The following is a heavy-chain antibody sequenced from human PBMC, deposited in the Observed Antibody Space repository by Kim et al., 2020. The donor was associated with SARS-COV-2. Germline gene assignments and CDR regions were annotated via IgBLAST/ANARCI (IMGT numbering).Heavy chain of an antibody. Sequence: PSLKSRVTISVDTSKNQFPLKLSSVTAADTAVYYCAGVSFIRYFDPVVFDYWGQGTLVTVSS. D-gene: IGHD3-9*01. J-gene: IGHJ4*02. V-gene: IGHV4-34*01. CDR3: AGVSFIRYFDPVVFDY.